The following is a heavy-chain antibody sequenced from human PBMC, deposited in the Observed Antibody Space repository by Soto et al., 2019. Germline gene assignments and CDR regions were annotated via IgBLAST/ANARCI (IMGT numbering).Heavy chain of an antibody. Sequence: PGGSLSLSCAASGFTFCNYSISCVRQSPGKGLQGFSAIRAGGETTFYADSVKGRSTVSRANSMTTVSLQMNSLTGDGTAGYFCATHYGXGSYYNFRTFWGEGTLVTV. J-gene: IGHJ4*02. V-gene: IGHV3-23*01. CDR3: ATHYGXGSYYNFRTF. D-gene: IGHD3-10*01. CDR2: IRAGGETT. CDR1: GFTFCNYS.